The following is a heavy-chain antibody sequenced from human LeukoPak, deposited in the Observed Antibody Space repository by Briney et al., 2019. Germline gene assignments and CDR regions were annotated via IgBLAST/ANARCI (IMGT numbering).Heavy chain of an antibody. CDR2: INPILGIA. V-gene: IGHV1-69*04. Sequence: SVKVSCKASGGTFSSYAISWVRQAPGQGLEWMGRINPILGIAKDAQKFQGRVTITADKSTSTAYMKLSSLRSEDTAVYYCARSYTRSPLDYWGQGTLVTVSS. CDR1: GGTFSSYA. CDR3: ARSYTRSPLDY. J-gene: IGHJ4*02. D-gene: IGHD6-6*01.